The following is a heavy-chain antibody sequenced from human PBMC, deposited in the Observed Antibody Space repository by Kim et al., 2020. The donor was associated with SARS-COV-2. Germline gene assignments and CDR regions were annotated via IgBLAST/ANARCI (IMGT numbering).Heavy chain of an antibody. CDR2: IRGSGEST. CDR1: GFTFNIYA. CDR3: AEISSGSSGWFEYFQH. Sequence: GGSLRLSCAASGFTFNIYAMSWVRQAPGKGLEWVSGIRGSGESTTYADSVKGRFTISRDNSKNTLYLQMDRLRVDDTALYYCAEISSGSSGWFEYFQHWGKAPWSPSPQ. D-gene: IGHD6-19*01. V-gene: IGHV3-23*01. J-gene: IGHJ1*01.